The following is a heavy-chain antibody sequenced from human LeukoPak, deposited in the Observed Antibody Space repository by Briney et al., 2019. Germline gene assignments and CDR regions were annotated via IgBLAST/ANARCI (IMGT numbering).Heavy chain of an antibody. Sequence: PSETLSLTCTVSGGSIISSSYYWGWIRQPPGKGLEWIGSIYYSGSTYYNPSLKSRVTISVDTSKNQFSLKLSSVTAADTAVYYCARGAPRSITMVRGVMTNWFDPWGQGTLVTVSS. J-gene: IGHJ5*02. V-gene: IGHV4-39*07. CDR1: GGSIISSSYY. CDR2: IYYSGST. CDR3: ARGAPRSITMVRGVMTNWFDP. D-gene: IGHD3-10*01.